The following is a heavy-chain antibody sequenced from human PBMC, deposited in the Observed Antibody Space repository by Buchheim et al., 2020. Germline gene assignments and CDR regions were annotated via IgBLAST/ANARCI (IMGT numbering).Heavy chain of an antibody. Sequence: EVQLVESGGGLVKPGGSLRLSCAASGFTFSNAWMNWVRQAPGKGLEWVGRIKSKTDGGTTEYAATVKGRFTISRADAKKTLYLQMNSLKTEDTAVYYCTTADIVATNFDYWGQGTL. CDR3: TTADIVATNFDY. V-gene: IGHV3-15*07. J-gene: IGHJ4*02. CDR1: GFTFSNAW. CDR2: IKSKTDGGTT. D-gene: IGHD5-12*01.